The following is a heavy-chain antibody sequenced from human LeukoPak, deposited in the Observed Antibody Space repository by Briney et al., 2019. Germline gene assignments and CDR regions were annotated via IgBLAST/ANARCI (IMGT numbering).Heavy chain of an antibody. CDR2: INPSGGST. D-gene: IGHD2-2*01. J-gene: IGHJ4*02. CDR1: GYTFTSYY. V-gene: IGHV1-46*01. CDR3: AREGGYQPLDY. Sequence: ASVKLSCKASGYTFTSYYMHWVRLAPGQGLEWMGIINPSGGSTSYAQKFQGRVTMTRDTSTSTVYMELSSLRSEDTAVYYCAREGGYQPLDYWGQGTLVTVSS.